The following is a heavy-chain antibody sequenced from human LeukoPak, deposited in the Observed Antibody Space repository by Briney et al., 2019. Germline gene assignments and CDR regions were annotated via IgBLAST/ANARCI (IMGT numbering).Heavy chain of an antibody. V-gene: IGHV1-18*01. CDR3: ARRLRGYDSSGYWDAFDI. CDR2: ISAYNGNT. Sequence: ASVKVSCKASGYTFTSYGISWVRQAPGQGLEWMGWISAYNGNTNYAQKLRGRVTMTTDTSTSTAYMELRSLRSDDTAVYYCARRLRGYDSSGYWDAFDIWGQGTMVTVSS. CDR1: GYTFTSYG. J-gene: IGHJ3*02. D-gene: IGHD3-22*01.